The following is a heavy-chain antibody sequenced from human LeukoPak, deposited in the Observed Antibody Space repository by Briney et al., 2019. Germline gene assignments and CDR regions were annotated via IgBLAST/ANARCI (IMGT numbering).Heavy chain of an antibody. CDR3: ARSIVATMSFDY. Sequence: SETLSLTCTVSGGSISSSSYYWGWIRQPPGTGLEWIGSIYYSGSTYYNPSLKSRVTISVDTSKNQFSLKLSSVTAADTVVYYCARSIVATMSFDYWGQGTLVTVSS. V-gene: IGHV4-39*01. D-gene: IGHD5-12*01. CDR2: IYYSGST. CDR1: GGSISSSSYY. J-gene: IGHJ4*02.